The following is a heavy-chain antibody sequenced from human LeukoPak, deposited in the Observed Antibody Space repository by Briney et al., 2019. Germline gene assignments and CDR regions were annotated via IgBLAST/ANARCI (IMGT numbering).Heavy chain of an antibody. J-gene: IGHJ3*02. CDR1: GYTFTSYY. CDR2: INPNSGGT. Sequence: GASVKVSCKASGYTFTSYYMHWVRQAPGQGLEWMGWINPNSGGTNYAQKFQGRVTMTRDTSISTAYMELSRLRSDDTAVYYCARDLFTMVRGLLEYGGFDIWGQGTMVTVSS. D-gene: IGHD3-10*01. CDR3: ARDLFTMVRGLLEYGGFDI. V-gene: IGHV1-2*02.